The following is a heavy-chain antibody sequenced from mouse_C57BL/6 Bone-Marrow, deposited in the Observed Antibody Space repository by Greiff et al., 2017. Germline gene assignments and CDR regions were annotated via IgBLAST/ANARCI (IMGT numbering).Heavy chain of an antibody. CDR2: IDPSDSYN. V-gene: IGHV1-50*01. Sequence: VQLQQPGAELVKPGASVKLSCKASGSTFTSYWMQWVKQRPGQGLEWIGDIDPSDSYNNYNQKFKGKATLTVDTSSSTAYMQLSSLTSVDSAVYYCARHYPLLALFAYWGQGTLVTVSA. CDR3: ARHYPLLALFAY. D-gene: IGHD1-2*01. CDR1: GSTFTSYW. J-gene: IGHJ3*01.